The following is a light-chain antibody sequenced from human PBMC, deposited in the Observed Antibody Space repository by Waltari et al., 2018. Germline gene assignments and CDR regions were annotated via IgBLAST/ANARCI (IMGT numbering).Light chain of an antibody. V-gene: IGLV2-23*02. CDR2: GVS. CDR1: SSNFGNYNL. Sequence: QSALTQPASVSGSPGQSITIPCTGTSSNFGNYNLVSWYQHHPGKAPKLMIYGVSKRPSGVSNRFSGSKSGNTASLTISGLQAEDEADYYCCSYAGGTISFGGGTKLTVL. CDR3: CSYAGGTIS. J-gene: IGLJ2*01.